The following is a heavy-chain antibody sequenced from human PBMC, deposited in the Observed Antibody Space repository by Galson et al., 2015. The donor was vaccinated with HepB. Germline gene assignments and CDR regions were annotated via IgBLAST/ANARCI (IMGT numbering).Heavy chain of an antibody. CDR1: GFTFSKAW. CDR2: IESKTDGGTA. CDR3: IAYYYDSSGYYFGH. Sequence: SLRLSCAASGFTFSKAWMNWVRQAPGKGLEWVGRIESKTDGGTADSAAPVKGRFTISRDDSKTTLYLQMNSLKTEDTAVYYCIAYYYDSSGYYFGHWGQGTLVTVSS. D-gene: IGHD3-22*01. V-gene: IGHV3-15*04. J-gene: IGHJ4*02.